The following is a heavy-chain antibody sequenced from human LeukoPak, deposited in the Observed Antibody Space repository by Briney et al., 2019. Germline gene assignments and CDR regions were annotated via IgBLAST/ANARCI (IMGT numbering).Heavy chain of an antibody. CDR2: IYYSGST. D-gene: IGHD6-19*01. Sequence: SETLSLTCTVSGGSISSGDYYWSWIRQPPGKGLEWIGYIYYSGSTNYNPSLKSRVTISVDTSKNQFSLKLSSVTAADTAVYYCARSYSSGWYGMKNWFDPWGQGTLVTVSS. CDR1: GGSISSGDYY. V-gene: IGHV4-61*08. J-gene: IGHJ5*02. CDR3: ARSYSSGWYGMKNWFDP.